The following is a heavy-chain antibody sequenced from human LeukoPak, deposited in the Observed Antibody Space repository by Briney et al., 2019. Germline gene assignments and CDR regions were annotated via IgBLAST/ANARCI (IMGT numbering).Heavy chain of an antibody. CDR1: GGSISSSSYY. CDR2: IYYSGST. V-gene: IGHV4-39*07. D-gene: IGHD5-18*01. Sequence: PSETLSLTCTASGGSISSSSYYWGWIRQPPGKGLEWIGSIYYSGSTYYNPSLKSRVTISVDTSKNQFSLKLSSVTAADTAVYYCARDKAMVNFDYWGQGTLVTVSS. J-gene: IGHJ4*02. CDR3: ARDKAMVNFDY.